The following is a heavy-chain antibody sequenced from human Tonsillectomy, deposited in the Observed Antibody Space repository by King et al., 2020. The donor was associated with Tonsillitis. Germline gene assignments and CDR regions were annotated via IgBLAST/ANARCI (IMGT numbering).Heavy chain of an antibody. CDR3: AKDLDYYVSSGYYYVSHDAFDI. Sequence: VQLVESGGGLVQPGGSLRLSCAASGFTFSSYAMSWVRQAPGKGLEWVSAISGSGGSTYYADSVKGRFTISRDNSKNTLYLQMNSLRAEDTAVYYCAKDLDYYVSSGYYYVSHDAFDIWGQGTMVTVSS. J-gene: IGHJ3*02. D-gene: IGHD3-22*01. V-gene: IGHV3-23*04. CDR2: ISGSGGST. CDR1: GFTFSSYA.